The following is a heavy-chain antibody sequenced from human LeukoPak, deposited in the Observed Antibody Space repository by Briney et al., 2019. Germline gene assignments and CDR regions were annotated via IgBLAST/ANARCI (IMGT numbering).Heavy chain of an antibody. CDR2: INHSGST. CDR3: AREGATIFGVGYYYYGMDV. V-gene: IGHV4-34*01. J-gene: IGHJ6*02. Sequence: SETLSLTCAVYGGSFSGYYWSWIRQPPGKGLEWIGEINHSGSTNYNPSLKSRVTISVDTSKNQFSLKLSSVTAADTAVYYCAREGATIFGVGYYYYGMDVWGQGTTVTASS. D-gene: IGHD3-3*01. CDR1: GGSFSGYY.